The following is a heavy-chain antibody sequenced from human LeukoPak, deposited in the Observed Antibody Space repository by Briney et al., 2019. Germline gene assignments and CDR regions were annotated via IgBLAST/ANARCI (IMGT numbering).Heavy chain of an antibody. V-gene: IGHV3-21*04. CDR1: GFTFSTYN. J-gene: IGHJ4*02. D-gene: IGHD3/OR15-3a*01. CDR3: ARVARFLDIDY. CDR2: ISSSSSYI. Sequence: PGGSLRLSCAASGFTFSTYNMNWVRQAPGKGLEWVSSISSSSSYIYYADSLKGRFTISRDNAKNSLYLQMNSLRPEDTAVYYCARVARFLDIDYWGQGTLVTVSS.